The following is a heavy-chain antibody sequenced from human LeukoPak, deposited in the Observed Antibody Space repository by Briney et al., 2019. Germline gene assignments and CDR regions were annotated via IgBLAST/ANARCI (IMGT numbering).Heavy chain of an antibody. D-gene: IGHD6-13*01. Sequence: GESLKISCKGSGYSFTFYWIGWVRQMPGKGLEWMGIIYPGDSDTRYSPSFQGQVTISADKSTSTAYLQWNTLKASDTAMYYCARPADSSSWTVFDYWGQGTLVTASS. CDR3: ARPADSSSWTVFDY. CDR1: GYSFTFYW. CDR2: IYPGDSDT. V-gene: IGHV5-51*01. J-gene: IGHJ4*02.